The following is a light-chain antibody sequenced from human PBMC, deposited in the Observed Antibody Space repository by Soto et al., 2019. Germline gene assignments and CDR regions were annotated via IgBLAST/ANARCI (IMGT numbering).Light chain of an antibody. Sequence: DIHLTQSPSLLSASVGDRVTITFRASQGISQYVAWYQQKPGKAPKVLIYAAFSLENGVPSRFSGSGSGTEFTLTISSLRPDDFATYYCQQYNSYSPWTFGQGTKVDIK. V-gene: IGKV1-9*01. CDR3: QQYNSYSPWT. CDR1: QGISQY. CDR2: AAF. J-gene: IGKJ1*01.